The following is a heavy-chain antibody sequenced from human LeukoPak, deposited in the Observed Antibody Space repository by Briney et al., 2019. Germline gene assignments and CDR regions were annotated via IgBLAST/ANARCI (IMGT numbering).Heavy chain of an antibody. CDR1: GGSISSSSYY. CDR3: ARPAGGLRYFDWLSYYYMDV. CDR2: IYYSGST. D-gene: IGHD3-9*01. J-gene: IGHJ6*03. V-gene: IGHV4-39*01. Sequence: SETLSLTCTVSGGSISSSSYYWGWIRQPPGKGLEWLGRIYYSGSTYYNPSLKSRVTITVDTSKNQFSLKLSSVTAADTAVYYCARPAGGLRYFDWLSYYYMDVWGKGTTVTVSS.